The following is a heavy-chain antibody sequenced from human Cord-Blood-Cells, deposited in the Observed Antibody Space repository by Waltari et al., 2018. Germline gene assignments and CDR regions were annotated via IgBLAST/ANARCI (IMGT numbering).Heavy chain of an antibody. CDR1: GFTFSSYG. CDR2: IWYDGSNK. J-gene: IGHJ6*02. Sequence: QVQLVESGGGVVQPGRSLRPSCAASGFTFSSYGMHWVRQAPGKGLEWVAVIWYDGSNKYYADSVKGRFTISRDNSKNTLYLQMNSLRAEDTAVYYCARDRETIDIVGATGYYYYGMDVWGQGTTVTVSS. D-gene: IGHD1-26*01. V-gene: IGHV3-33*01. CDR3: ARDRETIDIVGATGYYYYGMDV.